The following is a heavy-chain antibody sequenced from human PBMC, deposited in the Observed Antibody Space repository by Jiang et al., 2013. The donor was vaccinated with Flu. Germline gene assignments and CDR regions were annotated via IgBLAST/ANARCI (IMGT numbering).Heavy chain of an antibody. CDR3: ASLGVSEYSSSSEGFTGDY. Sequence: GPGLVKPSETLSLTCTVSGGSISSSSYYWGWIRQPPGKGLEWIGSIYYSGSTYYNPSLKSRVTISVDTSKNQFSLKLSSVTAADTAVYYCASLGVSEYSSSSEGFTGDYWGQGTLVTVSS. CDR2: IYYSGST. CDR1: GGSISSSSYY. V-gene: IGHV4-39*01. J-gene: IGHJ4*02. D-gene: IGHD6-6*01.